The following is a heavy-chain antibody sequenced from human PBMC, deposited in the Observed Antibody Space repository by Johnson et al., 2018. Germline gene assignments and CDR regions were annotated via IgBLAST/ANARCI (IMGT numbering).Heavy chain of an antibody. CDR3: ERERRQHDSSGFTFYQYYGMDV. D-gene: IGHD3-22*01. CDR2: IKQDGSQK. CDR1: GFAFNTYW. Sequence: VQLVQSGGGLVQPGGSLRLSCEASGFAFNTYWMTWVRQAPGQGLEWVANIKQDGSQKYYVESAQGGFTITRDNAKNSLYLQMNSLRVEDTAVYYFERERRQHDSSGFTFYQYYGMDVWGQGTTVTVSS. V-gene: IGHV3-7*01. J-gene: IGHJ6*02.